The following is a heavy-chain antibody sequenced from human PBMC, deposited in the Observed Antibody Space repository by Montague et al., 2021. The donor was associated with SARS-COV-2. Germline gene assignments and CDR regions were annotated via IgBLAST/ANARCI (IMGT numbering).Heavy chain of an antibody. CDR1: GGSFSGYY. CDR3: ARGAPTTAVIVVVFTGDGWYFDL. D-gene: IGHD3-22*01. CDR2: INHSGST. Sequence: SETLSLTCAVHGGSFSGYYWSWIRQPPGKGLEWIGEINHSGSTNYNPSLKSRVSISVDTSKNQFSLKLSSVTAADTAVYFCARGAPTTAVIVVVFTGDGWYFDLWGRGTLVTVSS. J-gene: IGHJ2*01. V-gene: IGHV4-34*01.